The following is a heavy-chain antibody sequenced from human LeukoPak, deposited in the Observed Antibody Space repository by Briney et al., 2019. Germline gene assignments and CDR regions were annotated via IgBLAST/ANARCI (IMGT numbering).Heavy chain of an antibody. D-gene: IGHD3-10*01. Sequence: PSETLSLTCAVYGGSFSGYYWSWIRQPPGKGLEWIGEINHSGSTNYNPSLKSRVTISVDTSKNQFSLKLSSVTAADTAVYYCARADPRVLLNYQHWGQGTLVTVSS. J-gene: IGHJ1*01. CDR3: ARADPRVLLNYQH. V-gene: IGHV4-34*01. CDR1: GGSFSGYY. CDR2: INHSGST.